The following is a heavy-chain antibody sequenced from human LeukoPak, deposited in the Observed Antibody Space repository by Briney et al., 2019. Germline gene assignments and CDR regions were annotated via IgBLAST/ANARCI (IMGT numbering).Heavy chain of an antibody. CDR3: ATDLWPPPLIEANSNQATQDSSYWHEVD. Sequence: PGASVKVSCKVSGFTLTDLSIHWARQAPGKGLEWMGGFDPEDGETIYAQKFQGRVTMTEDTSLDTAYMELSSLRSDDTAVYYCATDLWPPPLIEANSNQATQDSSYWHEVDWGQGTLVTVSS. V-gene: IGHV1-24*01. D-gene: IGHD6-19*01. CDR1: GFTLTDLS. CDR2: FDPEDGET. J-gene: IGHJ4*02.